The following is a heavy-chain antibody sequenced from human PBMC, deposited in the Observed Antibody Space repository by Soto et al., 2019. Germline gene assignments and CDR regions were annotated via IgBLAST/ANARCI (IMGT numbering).Heavy chain of an antibody. Sequence: QVHLVKSGAEVKKPGASVKVSCKGSGYAFTTYGITWVRQAPGQGLEWMGWISANNGNTNYAQKLQGRVTVTRDTSTSTAYMELRSLRSYDTAVYYCARGRYGDYWGQGALVTVSS. J-gene: IGHJ4*02. D-gene: IGHD1-1*01. V-gene: IGHV1-18*01. CDR3: ARGRYGDY. CDR1: GYAFTTYG. CDR2: ISANNGNT.